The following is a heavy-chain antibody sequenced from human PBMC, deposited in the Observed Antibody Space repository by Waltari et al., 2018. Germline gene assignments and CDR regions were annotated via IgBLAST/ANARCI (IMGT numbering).Heavy chain of an antibody. Sequence: QVQLQESGPGLVKPSQTLSLTCTVSGDSISSGSYYWSWIRQPAGKGLEWIGRIYTSGTTNYNPSLKSPFTISVDTSKNQFSLKLSSVTAADTAVYYCARTRGYSGYEYYFDYWGQGTLVTVSS. CDR1: GDSISSGSYY. CDR3: ARTRGYSGYEYYFDY. J-gene: IGHJ4*02. CDR2: IYTSGTT. D-gene: IGHD5-12*01. V-gene: IGHV4-61*02.